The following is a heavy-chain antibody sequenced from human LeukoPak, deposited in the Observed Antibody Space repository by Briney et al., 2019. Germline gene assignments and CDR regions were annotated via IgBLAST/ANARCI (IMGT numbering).Heavy chain of an antibody. V-gene: IGHV3-23*01. Sequence: GGSLRLSCAASGFTFSNFAMSWFRQAPGRGLECVSAAGTATDTSYADSVKGRFTISRDNSKNTLYLQMNSLGAEDTAVYYCAKEGSRRRFDFDSWGRGTLVTVSS. CDR2: AGTATDT. CDR3: AKEGSRRRFDFDS. D-gene: IGHD3-16*01. J-gene: IGHJ4*02. CDR1: GFTFSNFA.